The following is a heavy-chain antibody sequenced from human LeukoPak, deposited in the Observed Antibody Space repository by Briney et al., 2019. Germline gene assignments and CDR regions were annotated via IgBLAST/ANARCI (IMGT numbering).Heavy chain of an antibody. CDR1: GGSISSDY. V-gene: IGHV4-59*01. J-gene: IGHJ4*02. CDR3: ARAGYSSSPRWDY. Sequence: PSETLSLTCTVSGGSISSDYWSWIRQPPGKGLEWIGYIYYSGITNYNPSLKSRFTISVDMSKNQFSLKLSSVTAADTAVYYCARAGYSSSPRWDYWGQGTLVTVSS. D-gene: IGHD6-6*01. CDR2: IYYSGIT.